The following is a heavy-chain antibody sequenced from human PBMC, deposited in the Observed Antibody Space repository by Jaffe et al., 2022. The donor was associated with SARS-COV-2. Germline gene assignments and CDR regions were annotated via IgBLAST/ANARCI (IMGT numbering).Heavy chain of an antibody. CDR2: IYPGDSDT. J-gene: IGHJ3*01. CDR3: ARHQREVYYDSRGAFDA. V-gene: IGHV5-51*01. Sequence: EVQLVQSGAEVRKPGESLKISCKASGYKFTSYWIGWVRQMPGKGLEWMGIIYPGDSDTRYSPSFQGQVTISADRSITTAYLQWSSLKASDTAMYYCARHQREVYYDSRGAFDAWGRGTMVIVSS. D-gene: IGHD3-22*01. CDR1: GYKFTSYW.